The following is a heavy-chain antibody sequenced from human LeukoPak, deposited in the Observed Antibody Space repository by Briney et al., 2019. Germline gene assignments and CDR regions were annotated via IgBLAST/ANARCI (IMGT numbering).Heavy chain of an antibody. CDR1: GLTFSDYW. Sequence: GGSLRLSCAASGLTFSDYWMSWVRQAPGKGLEWVANIKQDGSEKYYVDSVKGRFTISRDNAKNSLYLQMNSLRAEDTAVYYCARDRGGSGRYEFECWGQGTLVTVSS. CDR3: ARDRGGSGRYEFEC. D-gene: IGHD6-19*01. CDR2: IKQDGSEK. J-gene: IGHJ4*02. V-gene: IGHV3-7*01.